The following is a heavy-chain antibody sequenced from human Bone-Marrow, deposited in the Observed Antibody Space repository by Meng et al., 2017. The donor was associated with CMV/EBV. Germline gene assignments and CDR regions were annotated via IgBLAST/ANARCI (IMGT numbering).Heavy chain of an antibody. CDR1: GFTFSSYA. J-gene: IGHJ4*02. D-gene: IGHD3-10*01. V-gene: IGHV3-23*03. CDR2: IYSGGSST. Sequence: GESLKISCAASGFTFSSYAMSWVRQAPGKGLEWVSVIYSGGSSTYYADSVKGRFTISRDNSKNTLYLQMNSLRAEDTAIYYCAKSQLSISLVRGVIVLWGQGTLVTVSS. CDR3: AKSQLSISLVRGVIVL.